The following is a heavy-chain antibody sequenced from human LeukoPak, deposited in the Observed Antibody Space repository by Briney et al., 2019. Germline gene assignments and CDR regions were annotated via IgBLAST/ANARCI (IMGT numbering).Heavy chain of an antibody. Sequence: GGSLGLSCAASGFTVSSNYMSWVRQAPGKGLEWVSVIYSGGSTYYADSVKGRFTISRDNSKNTLYLQMNSLRAEDTAVYYCAREFGGGTFDYWGQGTLVTVSS. D-gene: IGHD4-23*01. J-gene: IGHJ4*02. V-gene: IGHV3-66*01. CDR1: GFTVSSNY. CDR3: AREFGGGTFDY. CDR2: IYSGGST.